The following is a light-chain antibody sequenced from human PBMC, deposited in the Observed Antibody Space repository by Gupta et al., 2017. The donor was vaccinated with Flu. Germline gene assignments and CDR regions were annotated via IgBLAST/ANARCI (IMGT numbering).Light chain of an antibody. CDR1: QSISSY. CDR3: QQSYSTSPT. Sequence: DIQMTQSPSSLSASVGDRVTITCRASQSISSYLNWYQQKPGKAPKLLIYAASSLQSGVPSRFSGSGSGTDFTLTISSLQPEDFATYNCQQSYSTSPTFGQGTKVEIK. V-gene: IGKV1-39*01. J-gene: IGKJ1*01. CDR2: AAS.